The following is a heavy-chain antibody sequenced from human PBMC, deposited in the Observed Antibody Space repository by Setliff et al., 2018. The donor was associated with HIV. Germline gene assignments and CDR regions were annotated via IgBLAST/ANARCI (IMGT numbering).Heavy chain of an antibody. D-gene: IGHD1-26*01. CDR3: ARDHNSGTLHAFDL. CDR2: INHSGST. J-gene: IGHJ3*01. CDR1: GGSLSGYH. V-gene: IGHV4-34*01. Sequence: LSLTCAVYGGSLSGYHWSWIRQSPEKGLEWIGEINHSGSTNYNPSLKSRVTISVDTSKKQFSLRLSSVTAADTAVYYCARDHNSGTLHAFDLWGQGTKVTVSS.